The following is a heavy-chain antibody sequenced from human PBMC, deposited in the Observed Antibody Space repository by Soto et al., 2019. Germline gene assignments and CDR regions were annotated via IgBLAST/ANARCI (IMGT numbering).Heavy chain of an antibody. CDR3: AGNAYYYDSSGYHNYGMDV. CDR1: GGTFSSYA. Sequence: SVKGSCKASGGTFSSYAISWVRQAPGQGLEWMGGIIPIFGTANYAQKFQGRVTIIADESTSTAYMELSSLRSEDTAVYYCAGNAYYYDSSGYHNYGMDVWGQGTTVTVSS. D-gene: IGHD3-22*01. CDR2: IIPIFGTA. J-gene: IGHJ6*02. V-gene: IGHV1-69*13.